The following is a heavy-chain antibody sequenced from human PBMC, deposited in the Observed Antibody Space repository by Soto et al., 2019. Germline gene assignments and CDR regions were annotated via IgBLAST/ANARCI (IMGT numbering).Heavy chain of an antibody. D-gene: IGHD1-1*01. Sequence: GGSLRLSCAASGFTVSSNYMSWVRQAPGKGLEWVSVIYSGGSTYYADSVKGRFTISRDNSKNTLYLQMNSLRAEDTAVYYCARDRREQPFDYWGQGTLVTVSS. CDR1: GFTVSSNY. CDR3: ARDRREQPFDY. J-gene: IGHJ4*02. V-gene: IGHV3-66*01. CDR2: IYSGGST.